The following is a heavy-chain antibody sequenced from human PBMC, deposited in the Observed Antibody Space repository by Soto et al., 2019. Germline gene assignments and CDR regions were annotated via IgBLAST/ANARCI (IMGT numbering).Heavy chain of an antibody. D-gene: IGHD3-9*01. Sequence: SDTLSLTCTFSGPSFTYFYWSWILQALGKGLEWLGYIYDSGSTNYNPSVKSRVTMSVDTSKTQFSLDLGSVTAADTAVYFCAASYYAILTGHVAFDIWGHGTMVT. J-gene: IGHJ3*02. CDR2: IYDSGST. CDR1: GPSFTYFY. V-gene: IGHV4-59*01. CDR3: AASYYAILTGHVAFDI.